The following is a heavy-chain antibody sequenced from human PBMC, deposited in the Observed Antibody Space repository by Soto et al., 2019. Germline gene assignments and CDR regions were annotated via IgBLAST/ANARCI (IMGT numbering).Heavy chain of an antibody. J-gene: IGHJ4*02. CDR3: ATRGGGGGY. CDR2: IYSGGYT. Sequence: EVQLVESGGGLIQPGGSLRLSCAVSGFTVSNNYMSWVRQAPGKGLEGVSVIYSGGYTAYGDSVKGRFTISRDNSKNTLKLKMKGMAAADRAVFYCATRGGGGGYWGQGTLVTVSS. D-gene: IGHD3-10*01. V-gene: IGHV3-53*01. CDR1: GFTVSNNY.